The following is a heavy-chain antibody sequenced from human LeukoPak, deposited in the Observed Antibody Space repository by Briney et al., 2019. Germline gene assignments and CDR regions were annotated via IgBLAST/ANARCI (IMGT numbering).Heavy chain of an antibody. CDR1: GYTFTGYY. CDR2: INPNSGGT. J-gene: IGHJ4*02. CDR3: ARDLRLGELSLTYYFDY. V-gene: IGHV1-2*02. Sequence: ASVKVSCKASGYTFTGYYMHWVRQAPGQGLEWMGWINPNSGGTNYAQKLQGRVTMTRDTSISTAYMELSRLRSDDTTVYYCARDLRLGELSLTYYFDYWGQGTLVTVSS. D-gene: IGHD3-16*02.